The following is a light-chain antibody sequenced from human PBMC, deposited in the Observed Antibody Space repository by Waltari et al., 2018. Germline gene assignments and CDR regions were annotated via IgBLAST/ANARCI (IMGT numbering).Light chain of an antibody. CDR3: QQRSNWAGFT. J-gene: IGKJ3*01. V-gene: IGKV3-11*01. Sequence: EIVLTQSPATLSLSPGERATLSCRASQSVSSYLAWYQQKPGQAPRLLIYDASNRATGIPARFSGSGSGTDFTLTISSPEPEDFAVYYCQQRSNWAGFTFGPGTKVDIK. CDR1: QSVSSY. CDR2: DAS.